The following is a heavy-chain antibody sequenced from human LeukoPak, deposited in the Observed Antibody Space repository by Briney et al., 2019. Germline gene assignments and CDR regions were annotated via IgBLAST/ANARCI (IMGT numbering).Heavy chain of an antibody. Sequence: GGSLRLSCAASGFTVSNNYMSWVRQAPGKGLEWISVIYSGGSTYYADSVKGRFTISRDNSKNTLYLQMNSLRAEDTAVYYCARGWGIAAALYYFDYWGQGTLVTVSS. V-gene: IGHV3-53*01. CDR3: ARGWGIAAALYYFDY. CDR2: IYSGGST. CDR1: GFTVSNNY. D-gene: IGHD6-13*01. J-gene: IGHJ4*02.